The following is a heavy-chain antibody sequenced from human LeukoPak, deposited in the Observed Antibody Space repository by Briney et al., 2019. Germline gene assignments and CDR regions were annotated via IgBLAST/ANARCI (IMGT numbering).Heavy chain of an antibody. CDR3: ARYPRNDYGDLLFDY. Sequence: SETLSLTCTVSGGSISSYYWSWIRQTPGKGLEWIGYIYYSGSTNYNPSLKSRVTISVDTSKNQFSLKLSSVTAADTAVYYCARYPRNDYGDLLFDYWGQGALVTVSS. J-gene: IGHJ4*02. CDR2: IYYSGST. CDR1: GGSISSYY. V-gene: IGHV4-59*01. D-gene: IGHD4-17*01.